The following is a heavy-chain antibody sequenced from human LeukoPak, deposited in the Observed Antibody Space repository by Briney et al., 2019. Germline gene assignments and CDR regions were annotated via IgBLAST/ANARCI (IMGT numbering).Heavy chain of an antibody. V-gene: IGHV3-30*04. CDR2: TSYDGSNK. CDR3: ARVSGTILIWPQPFGDGMDV. D-gene: IGHD3-10*01. J-gene: IGHJ6*02. CDR1: GFIFSNFA. Sequence: GGSLRLSCAASGFIFSNFAMHWVRQAPGKGLEWVAVTSYDGSNKYYADSVKGRFTISRDNSKNTLYLQMNSLRAEDTAVYYCARVSGTILIWPQPFGDGMDVWGQGTTVTVSS.